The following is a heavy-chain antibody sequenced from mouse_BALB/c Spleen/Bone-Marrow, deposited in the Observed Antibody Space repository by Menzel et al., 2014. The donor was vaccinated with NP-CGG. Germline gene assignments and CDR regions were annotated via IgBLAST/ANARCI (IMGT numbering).Heavy chain of an antibody. CDR2: FYPGSGSI. D-gene: IGHD1-1*01. V-gene: IGHV1-62-2*01. Sequence: QVQLKQSGAELVKPGASVKLSCKASGYAFTEHIIHWVKQRSGQGLEWIGWFYPGSGSIKYNEKFKDKATLTADKSSSTVYMELSRLTSEDSAVYFCARHEDYGSSYYYAMDYWGQGTSVTVSS. CDR3: ARHEDYGSSYYYAMDY. CDR1: GYAFTEHI. J-gene: IGHJ4*01.